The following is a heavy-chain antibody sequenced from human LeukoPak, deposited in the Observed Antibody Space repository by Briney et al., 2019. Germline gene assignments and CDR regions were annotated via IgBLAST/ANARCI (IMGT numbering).Heavy chain of an antibody. D-gene: IGHD3-22*01. CDR1: GFTFSSYA. CDR2: ISSNGGST. V-gene: IGHV3-64*01. Sequence: GGSLRLSCAAPGFTFSSYAMHWVRQAPGKGLEYVSAISSNGGSTYYANSVKGRFTISRDNSKNTLYLQMGSLRAEDMAVYYCARDFMGYDSSGYYSDYYYMDVWGKGTTVTVSS. CDR3: ARDFMGYDSSGYYSDYYYMDV. J-gene: IGHJ6*03.